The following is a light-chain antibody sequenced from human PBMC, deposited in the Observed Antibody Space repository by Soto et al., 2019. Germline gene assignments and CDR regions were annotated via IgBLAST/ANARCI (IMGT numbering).Light chain of an antibody. CDR3: QQYFEWPPMT. V-gene: IGKV3-15*01. J-gene: IGKJ1*01. Sequence: LTPAPGCLSWSPGARAFLSGRDGQSVQFNYVAWYQQKPGQAPRLLIYGASTRATGIPARFSGSGSGTEFTLTISSLRSEDSAIYYCQQYFEWPPMTFGQGTKVDIK. CDR1: QSVQFN. CDR2: GAS.